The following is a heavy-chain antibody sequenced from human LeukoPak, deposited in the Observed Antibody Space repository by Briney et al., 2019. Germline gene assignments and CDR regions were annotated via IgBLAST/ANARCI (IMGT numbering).Heavy chain of an antibody. CDR2: VYHSGST. J-gene: IGHJ4*02. CDR1: GYSITSGYY. CDR3: ARGMTTVTTPDY. Sequence: PSETLSLTCAVSGYSITSGYYWGWIRQPPGKGLEWIGIVYHSGSTSYNPSLKSRLTISVDMSKNQFSLKLNPVTAADTAVYYCARGMTTVTTPDYWGQGTLVTVSS. V-gene: IGHV4-38-2*01. D-gene: IGHD4-17*01.